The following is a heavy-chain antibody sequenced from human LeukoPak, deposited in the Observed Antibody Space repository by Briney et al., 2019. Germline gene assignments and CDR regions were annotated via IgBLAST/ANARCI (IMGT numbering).Heavy chain of an antibody. Sequence: ASLKVSCKTSGYTFTDSYMHWVRQAPGQGLEWIGWINPNAGDTTYAQGFHGRVTMTRDTSISTVYMELNSLKLDDTALYYCTREGRVGVPFDYWGQGTLVTVSS. V-gene: IGHV1-2*02. D-gene: IGHD2-2*01. CDR2: INPNAGDT. J-gene: IGHJ4*02. CDR1: GYTFTDSY. CDR3: TREGRVGVPFDY.